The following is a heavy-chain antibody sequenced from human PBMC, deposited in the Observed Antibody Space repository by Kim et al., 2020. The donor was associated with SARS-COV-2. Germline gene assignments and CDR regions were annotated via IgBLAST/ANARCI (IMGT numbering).Heavy chain of an antibody. Sequence: SQTLSLTCTVSGYSISSGYYWGWIRQPPGKGLEWIGSIYHSGSTYYNPSLKSRVTISVDTSKNQFSLKLGSVTAADTAVYYCARDRPPTAGLSYWGQGTLVTVSS. D-gene: IGHD4-4*01. CDR2: IYHSGST. CDR1: GYSISSGYY. V-gene: IGHV4-38-2*02. J-gene: IGHJ4*02. CDR3: ARDRPPTAGLSY.